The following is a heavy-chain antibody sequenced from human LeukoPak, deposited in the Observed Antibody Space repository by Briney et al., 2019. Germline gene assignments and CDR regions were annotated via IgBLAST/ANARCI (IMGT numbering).Heavy chain of an antibody. CDR2: IAYSGGTT. Sequence: GGSLRLSCAASGFTFSSYAMTWVRQAPGRGLDWVSSIAYSGGTTYYADSVKGRFTISRDNTKNTLYLQMNSLRAEDTAVYYCAKDQPVVVVPAATGDYWGQGTLVTVSS. D-gene: IGHD2-2*01. J-gene: IGHJ4*02. CDR3: AKDQPVVVVPAATGDY. V-gene: IGHV3-23*01. CDR1: GFTFSSYA.